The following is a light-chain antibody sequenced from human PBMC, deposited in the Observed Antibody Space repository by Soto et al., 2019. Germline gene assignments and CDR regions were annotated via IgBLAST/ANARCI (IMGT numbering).Light chain of an antibody. CDR2: LGS. Sequence: DIVLTQSPLSLPVTPGEPASVSCRSSQSLLHSNGYNYLDWYLQKPGQSPQLLIYLGSNRASGVPDRFSGSGAGTDFTLKISRVEAEDVGVYYCMHALQPPRTFGQGTKVEIK. V-gene: IGKV2-28*01. J-gene: IGKJ1*01. CDR1: QSLLHSNGYNY. CDR3: MHALQPPRT.